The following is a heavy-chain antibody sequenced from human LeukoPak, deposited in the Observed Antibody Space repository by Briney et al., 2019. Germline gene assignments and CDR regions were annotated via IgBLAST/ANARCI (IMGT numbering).Heavy chain of an antibody. CDR1: GVSIRNNY. J-gene: IGHJ4*02. D-gene: IGHD3-9*01. CDR3: ARDNRLVTRNYFDY. CDR2: IYYSGST. Sequence: SEILSLTCNVAGVSIRNNYWSWIRQPPGKELERMGYIYYSGSTNYNPSLKSRVTISVDTSKNQFSLKMNSVTAADTAVYYCARDNRLVTRNYFDYWGQGTLVTVSS. V-gene: IGHV4-59*01.